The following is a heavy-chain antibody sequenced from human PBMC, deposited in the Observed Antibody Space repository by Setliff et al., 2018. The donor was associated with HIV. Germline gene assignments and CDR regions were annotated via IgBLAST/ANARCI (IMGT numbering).Heavy chain of an antibody. V-gene: IGHV4-61*09. CDR1: GDSISSGGYY. CDR2: IYTSGNT. J-gene: IGHJ6*04. CDR3: ARLGERDTGDLDV. D-gene: IGHD1-1*01. Sequence: SETLSLTCKVSGDSISSGGYYWTWIRKPAGKGLEWVGHIYTSGNTNYNPSLKSRVSISVATSKNQFFLTLTSVTAADSAVYYCARLGERDTGDLDVWGKGTTVTVSS.